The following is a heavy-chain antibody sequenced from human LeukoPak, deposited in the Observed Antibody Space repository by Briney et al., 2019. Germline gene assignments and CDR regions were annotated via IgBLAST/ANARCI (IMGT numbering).Heavy chain of an antibody. J-gene: IGHJ4*02. V-gene: IGHV4-39*01. CDR2: IYYSGST. Sequence: SENLSLTCTVSGGSISSSSYYWGWIRQPPGKGLEWIGSIYYSGSTYYNPSLKSRVTISVDTSKNQFSLKLSSVTAADTAVYYCAGYHCSSTSCYFDYWGQGTLVTVSS. CDR3: AGYHCSSTSCYFDY. D-gene: IGHD2-2*01. CDR1: GGSISSSSYY.